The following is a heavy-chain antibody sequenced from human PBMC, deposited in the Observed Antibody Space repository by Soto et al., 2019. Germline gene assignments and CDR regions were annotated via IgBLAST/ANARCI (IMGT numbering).Heavy chain of an antibody. CDR1: GYTFTSYG. CDR2: ISAYNGNT. J-gene: IGHJ4*02. D-gene: IGHD3-3*01. Sequence: ASVKVSCKASGYTFTSYGISWVRQAPGQGLEWMGWISAYNGNTNYAQKLQGRVTMTTDTSTSTAYMELRSLRSDDTAVYYCARVGAYYDFWSALPPFAWGQGTLVTVSS. CDR3: ARVGAYYDFWSALPPFA. V-gene: IGHV1-18*01.